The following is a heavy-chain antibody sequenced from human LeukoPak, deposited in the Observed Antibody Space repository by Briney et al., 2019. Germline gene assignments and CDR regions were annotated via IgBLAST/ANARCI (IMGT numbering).Heavy chain of an antibody. CDR2: ISSSSSYI. CDR1: GFTFSSYS. J-gene: IGHJ6*03. CDR3: ARAQPLDYYMEV. V-gene: IGHV3-21*01. Sequence: GGSLRLSCAASGFTFSSYSMNWVSQAPGKGLEWVSSISSSSSYIYYADSLKVRFTISRDNAKNSLYLHTNSLRAEDTAVYYCARAQPLDYYMEVWGKGTTVTIS.